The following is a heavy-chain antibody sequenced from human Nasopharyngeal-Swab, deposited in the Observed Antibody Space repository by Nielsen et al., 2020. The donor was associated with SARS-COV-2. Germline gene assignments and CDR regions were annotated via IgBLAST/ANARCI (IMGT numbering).Heavy chain of an antibody. V-gene: IGHV4-30-4*01. CDR2: IYHTGST. CDR3: ARRRGPAYYYYMDV. CDR1: GDSISRGDYY. Sequence: SETLSLTCSVSGDSISRGDYYWSWIRQSPVKGLEWIGYIYHTGSTSYNPSLRSRVIISSDASKNQFSLRLSSVTAADTAMYYRARRRGPAYYYYMDVWGKGTPVTVSS. J-gene: IGHJ6*03.